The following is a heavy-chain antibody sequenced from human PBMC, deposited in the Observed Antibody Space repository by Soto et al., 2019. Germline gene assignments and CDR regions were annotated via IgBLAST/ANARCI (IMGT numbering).Heavy chain of an antibody. CDR1: GYSFTSYW. CDR2: IYPGDSDT. Sequence: GESLKISCKGSGYSFTSYWIAWVRQMPGKGLEWMGIIYPGDSDTRYSPSFQGQVTISVDKSIRTAYLQWSSLKASDTAMYYCARPAFYGSGFSYGMDVWGQGTTVTVSS. V-gene: IGHV5-51*01. CDR3: ARPAFYGSGFSYGMDV. J-gene: IGHJ6*02. D-gene: IGHD3-10*01.